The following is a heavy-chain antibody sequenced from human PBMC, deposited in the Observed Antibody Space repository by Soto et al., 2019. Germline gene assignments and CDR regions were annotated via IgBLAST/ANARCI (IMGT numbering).Heavy chain of an antibody. Sequence: QVQVVESGGGVVQPGRSLRFSCAASGFTFSAYSFHWVRQVPGKGLQWVALIPDDGNFQDCADSVKGRCSISRDNSKNTRYLQRNSLSADDSAMYYCVRKFYGDYAGGWYFDLWGRGTLVTVSS. CDR1: GFTFSAYS. CDR2: IPDDGNFQ. D-gene: IGHD4-17*01. J-gene: IGHJ2*01. V-gene: IGHV3-30-3*01. CDR3: VRKFYGDYAGGWYFDL.